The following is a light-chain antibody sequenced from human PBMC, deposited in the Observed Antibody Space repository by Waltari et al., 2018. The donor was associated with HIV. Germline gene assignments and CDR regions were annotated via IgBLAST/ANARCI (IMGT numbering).Light chain of an antibody. CDR3: YSTDSSGNHWV. Sequence: SYELTQPPSVSVSPGQTARITCSGDALPKKYAYWYQQKSGQAPLLVNYEDSNRPSGIPERFSGSSSGTMATLTISGAQVEDEADYYCYSTDSSGNHWVFGTGTKVTVL. CDR2: EDS. J-gene: IGLJ1*01. CDR1: ALPKKY. V-gene: IGLV3-10*01.